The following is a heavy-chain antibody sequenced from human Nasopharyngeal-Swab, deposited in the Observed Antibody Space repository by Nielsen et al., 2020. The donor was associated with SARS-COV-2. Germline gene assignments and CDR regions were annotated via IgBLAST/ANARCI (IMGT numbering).Heavy chain of an antibody. V-gene: IGHV3-23*01. J-gene: IGHJ6*02. CDR3: AKDNWEPLTWGYYYYTGRDV. CDR2: ISGSGCST. D-gene: IGHD1-26*01. Sequence: GESLKISCAASGFTFRCYAMSWVRQAPGKGLEWVSAISGSGCSTYYADSVKGRFTISRDNSKNTLYLQMNSLRAEDTAVYYCAKDNWEPLTWGYYYYTGRDVWGQGTTVTISS. CDR1: GFTFRCYA.